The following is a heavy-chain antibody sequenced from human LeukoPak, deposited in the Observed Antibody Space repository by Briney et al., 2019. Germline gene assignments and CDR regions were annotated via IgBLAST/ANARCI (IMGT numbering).Heavy chain of an antibody. D-gene: IGHD3-10*01. CDR2: ISTSGTT. Sequence: PSETLSLTCTVSGGSIGNYYWNWIRQPAGKGLEWIGRISTSGTTNYHPSLKSRVTLSLDMSKNQFSLNLRSVTAADTAIYFCARRHPYYYGSGTYSREDWGQGTLVTVSS. CDR3: ARRHPYYYGSGTYSRED. CDR1: GGSIGNYY. V-gene: IGHV4-4*07. J-gene: IGHJ4*02.